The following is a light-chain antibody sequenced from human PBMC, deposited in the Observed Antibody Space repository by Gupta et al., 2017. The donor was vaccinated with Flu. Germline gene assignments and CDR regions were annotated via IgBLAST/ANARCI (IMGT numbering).Light chain of an antibody. Sequence: PGQTATITCSGEKMGSRDASWYQQTPGQSPVLIIYHDMKPPSGNPERFSASNSGDTATLTISGTRASDEADYYCQAWDTNTYVFGSGTKVTVL. V-gene: IGLV3-1*01. CDR1: KMGSRD. CDR2: HDM. CDR3: QAWDTNTYV. J-gene: IGLJ1*01.